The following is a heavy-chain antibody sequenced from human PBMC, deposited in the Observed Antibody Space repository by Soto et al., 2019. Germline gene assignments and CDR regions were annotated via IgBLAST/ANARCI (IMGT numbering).Heavy chain of an antibody. CDR3: ARVTSDTDFDY. J-gene: IGHJ4*02. Sequence: QVQLQESGPGLVKPSETLSLTCTVSGGSVSSGSYYWSWIRQPPGKGLEWIGYIYYSGSTNYNPSLKSRVTISVDTSKNQFSLKLSSVTAADTAGYDCARVTSDTDFDYWGQGTLVTVSS. V-gene: IGHV4-61*01. CDR1: GGSVSSGSYY. CDR2: IYYSGST.